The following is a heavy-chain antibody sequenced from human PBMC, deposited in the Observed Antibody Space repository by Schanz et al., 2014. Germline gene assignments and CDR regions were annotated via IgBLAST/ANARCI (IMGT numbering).Heavy chain of an antibody. D-gene: IGHD2-15*01. V-gene: IGHV3-33*06. CDR2: IWYDGNNK. CDR1: GFSFSGFG. J-gene: IGHJ4*02. Sequence: QVQLVESGGGVVQPGRSLRLSCAGSGFSFSGFGMHWVRQAPGKGLEWVAVIWYDGNNKFYADSVKGRFIISRDNSKNTLYLQMNSLRGEDTAVYYCAKRVVVPTTSYYFDYWGQGTLVTVSS. CDR3: AKRVVVPTTSYYFDY.